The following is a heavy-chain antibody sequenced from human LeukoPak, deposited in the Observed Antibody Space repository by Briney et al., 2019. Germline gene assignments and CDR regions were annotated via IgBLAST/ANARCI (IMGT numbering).Heavy chain of an antibody. V-gene: IGHV4-59*11. D-gene: IGHD1-14*01. CDR3: ARDRISINALDM. CDR1: GASITGHY. Sequence: PSETLPLTCTVSGASITGHYLTWIRQPPGNGLEWIGYISHIGSTNYNPSLKSRVTISVDTSKNQFSLKLTSVTAADTALYYCARDRISINALDMWGQGTMVTVSS. J-gene: IGHJ3*02. CDR2: ISHIGST.